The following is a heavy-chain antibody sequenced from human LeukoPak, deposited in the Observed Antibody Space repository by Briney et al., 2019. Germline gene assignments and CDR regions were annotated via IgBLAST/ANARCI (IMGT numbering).Heavy chain of an antibody. Sequence: SETLSLICTVSGGSIRSDSYYWGWIRQPPGKGLEWIGSIFYTGSTYYKPSLRSRATISVDTSKNQFSLKLSSVAAADTAMYYCARQGYSDTTGYYSALEYWGQGILVTVTS. V-gene: IGHV4-39*01. D-gene: IGHD3-22*01. J-gene: IGHJ4*02. CDR1: GGSIRSDSYY. CDR2: IFYTGST. CDR3: ARQGYSDTTGYYSALEY.